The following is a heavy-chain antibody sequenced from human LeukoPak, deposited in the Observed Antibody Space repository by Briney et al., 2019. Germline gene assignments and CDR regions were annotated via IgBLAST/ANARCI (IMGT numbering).Heavy chain of an antibody. D-gene: IGHD6-13*01. Sequence: SETLSLTCTVSGYSISSGYYWGWIRQPPGKGLEWIGSIYHSGSTYYNPSLKSRVTISVDTSKNQFSLKLSSVTAADTAVYYCARGDSSSWYYENTYYFDYWGQGTLVTVSS. V-gene: IGHV4-38-2*02. CDR3: ARGDSSSWYYENTYYFDY. J-gene: IGHJ4*02. CDR1: GYSISSGYY. CDR2: IYHSGST.